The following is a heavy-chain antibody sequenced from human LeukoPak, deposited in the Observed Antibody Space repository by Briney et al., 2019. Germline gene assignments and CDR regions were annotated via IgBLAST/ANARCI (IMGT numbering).Heavy chain of an antibody. Sequence: PGGSLRLSRAASGFTFSSYAMSWVRQAPGKGLEWVSAISGSGGSTYYADSVKGRFTISRDNSKNTLYLQMNSLRAEDTAVYYCAKDGSGGVFGMDVWGQGTTVTVSS. J-gene: IGHJ6*02. CDR1: GFTFSSYA. D-gene: IGHD2-15*01. CDR2: ISGSGGST. V-gene: IGHV3-23*01. CDR3: AKDGSGGVFGMDV.